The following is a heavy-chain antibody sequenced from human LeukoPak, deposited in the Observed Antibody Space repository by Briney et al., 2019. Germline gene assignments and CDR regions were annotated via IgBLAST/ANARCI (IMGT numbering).Heavy chain of an antibody. CDR3: AKATLYYFWSGYSYYYYMDV. J-gene: IGHJ6*03. D-gene: IGHD3-3*01. V-gene: IGHV1-69*13. CDR1: GGTFSSYA. CDR2: IITIFGTA. Sequence: SVKVSCKASGGTFSSYAISWVRQAPGQGLEWMGGIITIFGTANYAHKFQGRVTTTEDESKTTAYMELSSLRSEDTAVYFCAKATLYYFWSGYSYYYYMDVWVRGTTVTVSS.